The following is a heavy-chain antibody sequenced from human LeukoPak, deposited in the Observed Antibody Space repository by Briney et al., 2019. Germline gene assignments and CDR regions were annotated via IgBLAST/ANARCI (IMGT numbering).Heavy chain of an antibody. J-gene: IGHJ4*02. CDR2: ISYSGST. Sequence: KSSETLSLTCAVSGDSISNNSYYWGWIRQPPGKGLECIGSISYSGSTNYNPSLKSRVTISVDTSKNQFSLKLSSVTAADTAVYYCARGPAYSSSWYLGYFDYWGQGTLVTVSS. CDR3: ARGPAYSSSWYLGYFDY. CDR1: GDSISNNSYY. D-gene: IGHD6-13*01. V-gene: IGHV4-39*07.